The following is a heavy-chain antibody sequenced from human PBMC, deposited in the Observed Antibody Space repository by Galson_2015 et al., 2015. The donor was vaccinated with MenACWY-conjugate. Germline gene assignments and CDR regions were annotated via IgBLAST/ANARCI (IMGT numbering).Heavy chain of an antibody. Sequence: SLRLSCAASGFTFDDYAMHWDRQAPGKGLEWVSGISWNSGSIGYADSVKGRFTISRDNAKNSLYLQMNSLRAEDTALYYCAKDIDSHYYGMDVWGQGTTVTVSS. J-gene: IGHJ6*02. CDR3: AKDIDSHYYGMDV. CDR2: ISWNSGSI. V-gene: IGHV3-9*01. CDR1: GFTFDDYA. D-gene: IGHD2-21*01.